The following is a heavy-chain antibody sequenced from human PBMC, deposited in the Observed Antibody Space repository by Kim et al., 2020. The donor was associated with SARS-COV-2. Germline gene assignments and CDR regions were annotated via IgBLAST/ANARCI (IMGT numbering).Heavy chain of an antibody. Sequence: RVTISVDTSKNQFSLKLSSVTAADTAVYYCARDRGGYDFWSGSMDDAFDIWGQGTMVTVSS. D-gene: IGHD3-3*01. V-gene: IGHV4-59*01. CDR3: ARDRGGYDFWSGSMDDAFDI. J-gene: IGHJ3*02.